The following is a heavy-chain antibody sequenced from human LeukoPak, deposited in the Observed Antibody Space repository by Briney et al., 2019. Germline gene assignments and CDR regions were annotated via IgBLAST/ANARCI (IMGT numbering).Heavy chain of an antibody. J-gene: IGHJ4*02. Sequence: GGSLRLSCAASGFTLSSYGMHWVRQAPGKGLEWVAFIRYDGSNKYYEDSVKGRFTISRDNSKNTLYLKMNSLKAEDTAVDYCAKDRSIAAAGTLDYWGQGTLVTVSS. V-gene: IGHV3-30*02. CDR2: IRYDGSNK. D-gene: IGHD6-13*01. CDR3: AKDRSIAAAGTLDY. CDR1: GFTLSSYG.